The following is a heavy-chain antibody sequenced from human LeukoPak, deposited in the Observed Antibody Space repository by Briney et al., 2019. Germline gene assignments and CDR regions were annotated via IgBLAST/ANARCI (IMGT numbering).Heavy chain of an antibody. CDR2: MNPNSDNT. CDR3: ARARTPLIAAAGTHYYYGMDV. D-gene: IGHD6-13*01. J-gene: IGHJ6*02. V-gene: IGHV1-8*01. Sequence: ASVKVSCKASGYSFTSYDINWVRQATGQGLEWMRWMNPNSDNTGYAQKFQGRVTMTRNTSISTAYMELSSLGSDDTAVYYCARARTPLIAAAGTHYYYGMDVWGQGTTVTVSS. CDR1: GYSFTSYD.